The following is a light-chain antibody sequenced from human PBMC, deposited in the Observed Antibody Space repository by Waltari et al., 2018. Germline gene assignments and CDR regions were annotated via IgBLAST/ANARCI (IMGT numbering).Light chain of an antibody. Sequence: QLVLTQSPSASASLGASVKLTCTLSSGHSTNIIAWLQQQPEKGPRFLMNVKSDGSHNKGVGIRYRFSGSSSGAERYLTISSLQSEDEADYYCQTGGHGTWVFGGGTRLTVL. J-gene: IGLJ3*02. CDR2: VKSDGSH. V-gene: IGLV4-69*01. CDR3: QTGGHGTWV. CDR1: SGHSTNI.